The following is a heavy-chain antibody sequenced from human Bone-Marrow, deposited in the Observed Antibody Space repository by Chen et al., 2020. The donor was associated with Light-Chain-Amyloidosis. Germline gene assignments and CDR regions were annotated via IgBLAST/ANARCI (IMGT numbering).Heavy chain of an antibody. V-gene: IGHV3-49*05. CDR3: TSYYGSGSYLYYSDF. Sequence: EVQLVESGGGLVKPGRSLRVSCTTSGFFFGDYAMSWFRQAPGKGLEWVCFIRTEAYGGTTEYAASMKGRFTISRDDSKSIAYLHMTSLKTEDTAVYYCTSYYGSGSYLYYSDFWGQGTLVTVSS. D-gene: IGHD3-10*01. J-gene: IGHJ4*02. CDR2: IRTEAYGGTT. CDR1: GFFFGDYA.